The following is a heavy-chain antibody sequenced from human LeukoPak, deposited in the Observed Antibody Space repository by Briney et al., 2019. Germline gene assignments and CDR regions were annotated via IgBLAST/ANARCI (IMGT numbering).Heavy chain of an antibody. CDR3: ARAGDSSGYFYRNAFDI. V-gene: IGHV3-7*01. Sequence: GGSLRLSCAASTFTFSNYWMTWVRQAPGKGLEGVTKINQDGREKYYGNSVKGRFTISRDNEKTSLYLQMNSLRAEDTAVYYCARAGDSSGYFYRNAFDIWGQGTMVTVSS. D-gene: IGHD3-22*01. J-gene: IGHJ3*02. CDR1: TFTFSNYW. CDR2: INQDGREK.